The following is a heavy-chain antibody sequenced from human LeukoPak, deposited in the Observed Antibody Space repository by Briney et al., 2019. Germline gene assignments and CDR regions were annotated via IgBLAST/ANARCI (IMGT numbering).Heavy chain of an antibody. CDR2: IIPIFGTA. Sequence: SVKVSCKASGGTFSSYAISWVRQAPGQGLEWMGGIIPIFGTANYAQKFQGRVTITADKSTSTAYMELSSLRSEDTAVYYCAASRGGSMEQFDYWGQGTLVTVSS. CDR1: GGTFSSYA. CDR3: AASRGGSMEQFDY. V-gene: IGHV1-69*06. J-gene: IGHJ4*02. D-gene: IGHD1/OR15-1a*01.